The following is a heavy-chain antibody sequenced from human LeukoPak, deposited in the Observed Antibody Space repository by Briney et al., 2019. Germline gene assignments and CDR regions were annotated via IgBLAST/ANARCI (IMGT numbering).Heavy chain of an antibody. D-gene: IGHD6-19*01. V-gene: IGHV1-69*04. Sequence: ASVKVSCKASGGTFSSYAISWVRQAPGQGLEWMGRIIPILGIANYAQKFQGRVTITADKSTSTAYMELRSLRSDDTAVYYCARDSVAGVFDYWGQGTLVTVSS. J-gene: IGHJ4*02. CDR2: IIPILGIA. CDR1: GGTFSSYA. CDR3: ARDSVAGVFDY.